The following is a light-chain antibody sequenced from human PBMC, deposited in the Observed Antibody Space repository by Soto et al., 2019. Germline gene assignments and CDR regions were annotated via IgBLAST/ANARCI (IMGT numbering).Light chain of an antibody. CDR3: CSYTSSTTLV. J-gene: IGLJ2*01. Sequence: QSVLTQPASVSGSPGQSITISCTGTSSDIGDNKYVSWYQQHPGKAPKLMIYEVSHRPSGVSDRFSGSKSGNTASLTISGLQAEDEADYHCCSYTSSTTLVFGGGTQLTVL. CDR1: SSDIGDNKY. CDR2: EVS. V-gene: IGLV2-14*01.